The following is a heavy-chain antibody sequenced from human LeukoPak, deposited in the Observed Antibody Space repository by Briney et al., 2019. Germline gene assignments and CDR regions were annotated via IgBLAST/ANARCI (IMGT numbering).Heavy chain of an antibody. J-gene: IGHJ5*02. CDR3: ATRGLITMVRDVYNWFDP. CDR1: GYTLTELS. V-gene: IGHV1-24*01. Sequence: GASVKVSCKVSGYTLTELSMHWVRQAPGKGLEWMGGFDPEDGETIYAQKFQGRVTMTEDTSTDTAYMELSSLRSEDTAVYYCATRGLITMVRDVYNWFDPWGQGTLVTVSS. CDR2: FDPEDGET. D-gene: IGHD3-10*01.